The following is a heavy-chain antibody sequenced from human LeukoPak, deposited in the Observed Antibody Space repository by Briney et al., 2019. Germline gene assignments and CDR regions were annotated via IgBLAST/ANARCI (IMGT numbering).Heavy chain of an antibody. Sequence: VASVKVSCKASGYTFTSYYMYWVRQAPGQGLECMGWINPNSGGTNYAQKFQGRVTMTRDMSISTAYMELSRLRSDDTAVYYCARDLVRGYYDSSGHPGGGLWGRGTLVTVSS. CDR1: GYTFTSYY. CDR2: INPNSGGT. CDR3: ARDLVRGYYDSSGHPGGGL. J-gene: IGHJ2*01. D-gene: IGHD3-22*01. V-gene: IGHV1-2*02.